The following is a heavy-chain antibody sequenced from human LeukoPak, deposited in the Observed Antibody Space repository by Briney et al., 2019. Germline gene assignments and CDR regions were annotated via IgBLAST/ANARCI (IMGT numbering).Heavy chain of an antibody. J-gene: IGHJ4*02. D-gene: IGHD3-22*01. V-gene: IGHV4-31*03. CDR1: GGSISSGGYY. Sequence: SETLSLTCTVSGGSISSGGYYWSWIRQHPGKGLEWIGYIYYSGSTYYNPPLKSRVTISVDTSKNQFSLKLSSVTAADTAVYYCARQYYHSSGYYYGKIRYFDYWGQGTLVTVSS. CDR3: ARQYYHSSGYYYGKIRYFDY. CDR2: IYYSGST.